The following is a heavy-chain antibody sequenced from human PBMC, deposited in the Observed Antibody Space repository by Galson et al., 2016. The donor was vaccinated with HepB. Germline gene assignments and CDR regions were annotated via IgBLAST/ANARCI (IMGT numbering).Heavy chain of an antibody. CDR1: GFRFSSYA. D-gene: IGHD3-10*01. CDR3: AKDGLYYGSGSYGSVDY. CDR2: ISYDGSNK. V-gene: IGHV3-30*18. Sequence: SLRLSCAASGFRFSSYAMHWVRQAPGKGLEWVGVISYDGSNKYYTDSVKGRFTISRDNSKNTLYLQMNSLRAEDRAVYYCAKDGLYYGSGSYGSVDYWGQGTLPPSPQ. J-gene: IGHJ4*02.